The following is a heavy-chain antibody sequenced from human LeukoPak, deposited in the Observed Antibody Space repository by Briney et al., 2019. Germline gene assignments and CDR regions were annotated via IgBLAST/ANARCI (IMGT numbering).Heavy chain of an antibody. Sequence: PSETLSLTCTVSGGSISSYYWSWIRQHPGKGLEWIGYIYYSGSTYYNPSLKSRVTISVDTSKNQFSLKLSSVTAADTAVYYCAREAPTYYYDSSGYYSDAFDIWGQGTMVTVSS. CDR1: GGSISSYY. J-gene: IGHJ3*02. CDR2: IYYSGST. D-gene: IGHD3-22*01. CDR3: AREAPTYYYDSSGYYSDAFDI. V-gene: IGHV4-59*06.